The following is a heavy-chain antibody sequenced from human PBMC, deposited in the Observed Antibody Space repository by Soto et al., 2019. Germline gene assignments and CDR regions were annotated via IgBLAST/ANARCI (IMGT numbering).Heavy chain of an antibody. V-gene: IGHV1-46*03. CDR3: ASEGISGYDSFDY. Sequence: QVQLVQSGAEVKKPGASVKVSCKASGYTFTSYYMYWVRQAPGQGLEWMGIINPSGGSTSYAQKFQGRVTMTRDTSTSTVYMELSSLRSEDTAVYYCASEGISGYDSFDYWGQGTLVTVSS. J-gene: IGHJ4*02. CDR1: GYTFTSYY. D-gene: IGHD5-12*01. CDR2: INPSGGST.